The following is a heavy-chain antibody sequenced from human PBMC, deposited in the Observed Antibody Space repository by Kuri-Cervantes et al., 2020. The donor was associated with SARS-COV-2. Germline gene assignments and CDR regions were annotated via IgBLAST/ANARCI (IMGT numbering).Heavy chain of an antibody. Sequence: SETLSLTCTVSGGSVSSGSYYWSWIRQPPGKGLEWIGYIYYSGSTNYNPSLKSRVTISVDTSKNQFSLKLSSVTAADTAVYYCARANSDARLDYWGQGTLVTVSS. CDR2: IYYSGST. CDR1: GGSVSSGSYY. CDR3: ARANSDARLDY. J-gene: IGHJ4*02. D-gene: IGHD3-16*01. V-gene: IGHV4-61*01.